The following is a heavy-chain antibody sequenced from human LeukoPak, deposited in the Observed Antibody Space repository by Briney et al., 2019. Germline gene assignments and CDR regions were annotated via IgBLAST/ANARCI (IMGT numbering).Heavy chain of an antibody. CDR2: INTNTGNP. CDR1: GYTLTELS. V-gene: IGHV7-4-1*02. Sequence: ASVKVSCKVSGYTLTELSMHWVRQAPGQGLEWMGWINTNTGNPTYAQGFTGRFVFSLDTSVSTAYLQISSLKAEDTAVYYCARSNVYDILTGWVYYFDYWAREPWSPSPQ. J-gene: IGHJ4*02. D-gene: IGHD3-9*01. CDR3: ARSNVYDILTGWVYYFDY.